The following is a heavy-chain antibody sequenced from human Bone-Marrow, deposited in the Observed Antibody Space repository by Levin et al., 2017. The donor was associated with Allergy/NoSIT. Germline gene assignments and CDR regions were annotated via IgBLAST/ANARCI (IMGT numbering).Heavy chain of an antibody. CDR2: TFYGGST. J-gene: IGHJ6*02. CDR3: ARGGGNTSGYFGVDYYYGLAV. D-gene: IGHD5-18*01. V-gene: IGHV4-30-4*01. CDR1: GGPISRNDYY. Sequence: ASETLSLTCSVSGGPISRNDYYWSWIRQPPGKGLEWIGYTFYGGSTFYNPSLKSRLTISVDAAKTQFFLKLSSVTAADTAVYYCARGGGNTSGYFGVDYYYGLAVWGQGTTVTVSS.